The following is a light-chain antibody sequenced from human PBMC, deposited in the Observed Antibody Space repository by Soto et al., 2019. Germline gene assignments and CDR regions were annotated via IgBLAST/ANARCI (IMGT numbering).Light chain of an antibody. Sequence: AIQLTQSPSSLSASVGDRVTITCRASQGISSALAWYQQKPGKAPKLLIYDASSLESGVPSRFSGSGSGTDFTLTISSLQTEDFATYYCQQFNNYTFGQGTRLEIK. CDR1: QGISSA. CDR2: DAS. CDR3: QQFNNYT. V-gene: IGKV1D-13*01. J-gene: IGKJ5*01.